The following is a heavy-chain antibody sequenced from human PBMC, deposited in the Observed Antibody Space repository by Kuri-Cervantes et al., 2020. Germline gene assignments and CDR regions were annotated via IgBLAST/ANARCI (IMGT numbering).Heavy chain of an antibody. CDR2: IIPIFGTA. J-gene: IGHJ4*01. V-gene: IGHV1-69*13. Sequence: SVKVSCKASGYTFTGYYMHWVRQAPGQGLEWMGGIIPIFGTANYAQKFQGRVTITADESTSTAYMELSSLRSEDTAVYYCARDSTSTGWHNFDYWGQGTLVTVSS. CDR1: GYTFTGYY. D-gene: IGHD6-19*01. CDR3: ARDSTSTGWHNFDY.